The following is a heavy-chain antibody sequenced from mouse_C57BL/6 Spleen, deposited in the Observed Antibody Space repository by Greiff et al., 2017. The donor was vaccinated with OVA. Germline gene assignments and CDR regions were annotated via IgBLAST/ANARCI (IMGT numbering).Heavy chain of an antibody. CDR2: INPSNGGT. Sequence: QVHVKQPGTELVKPGASVKLSCKASGYTFTSYWMHWVKQRPGQGLEWIGNINPSNGGTNYNEKFKSKATLTVDKSSSTAYMQLSSLTSEDSAVYCCARNSHWYFDVWGTGTTVTVSS. D-gene: IGHD2-1*01. V-gene: IGHV1-53*01. J-gene: IGHJ1*03. CDR3: ARNSHWYFDV. CDR1: GYTFTSYW.